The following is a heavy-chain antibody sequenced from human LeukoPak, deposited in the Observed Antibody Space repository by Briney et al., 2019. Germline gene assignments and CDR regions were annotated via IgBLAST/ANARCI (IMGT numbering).Heavy chain of an antibody. CDR1: KFTFTNYW. CDR3: ARDIRLSYVGSTYFDH. D-gene: IGHD1-26*01. V-gene: IGHV3-7*05. Sequence: PGGSLRLSCAASKFTFTNYWMSWVRLASGKGLEWVANIKQDGSERYYVDSVKDRFTISRDNTENSLYLQMNSLRAEDTAVYYCARDIRLSYVGSTYFDHWGQGTLVTVSS. J-gene: IGHJ4*02. CDR2: IKQDGSER.